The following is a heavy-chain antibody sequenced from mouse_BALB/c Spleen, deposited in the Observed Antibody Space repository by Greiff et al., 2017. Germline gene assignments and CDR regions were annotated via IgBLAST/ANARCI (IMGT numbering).Heavy chain of an antibody. CDR2: IWGDGST. D-gene: IGHD2-14*01. V-gene: IGHV2-6-7*01. CDR3: AREGVRRGNYYAMDY. Sequence: VKLVESGPGLVAPSQSLSITCTVSGFSLTGYGVNWVRQPPGKGLEWLGMIWGDGSTDYNSALKSRLSISKDNSKSQVFLKMNSLQTDDTARYYCAREGVRRGNYYAMDYWGQGTSVTVSS. CDR1: GFSLTGYG. J-gene: IGHJ4*01.